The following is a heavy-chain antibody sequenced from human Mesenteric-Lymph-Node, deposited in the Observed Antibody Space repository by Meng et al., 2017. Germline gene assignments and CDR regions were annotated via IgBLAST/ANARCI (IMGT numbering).Heavy chain of an antibody. CDR2: IYHSGST. J-gene: IGHJ4*02. V-gene: IGHV4-38-2*02. D-gene: IGHD2-15*01. CDR3: ARENSDGYGYYYFDY. Sequence: SETLSLTCNVSGGPIETYYWSWIRQPPGKGLEWIGSIYHSGSTYYNPSLKSRVTISVDTSKNQFSLKLSSVTAADTAVYYCARENSDGYGYYYFDYWGQGTLVTVSS. CDR1: GGPIETYY.